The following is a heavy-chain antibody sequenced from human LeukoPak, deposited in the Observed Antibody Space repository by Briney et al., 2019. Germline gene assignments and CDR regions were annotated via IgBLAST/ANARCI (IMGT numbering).Heavy chain of an antibody. J-gene: IGHJ4*02. Sequence: SGTLSLTCTVSGGSISSYYWSWIRQPAGKGLEWIGRIYTSGSTNYNPSLKSRVTMSVDTSKNQFSLKLSSVTAAGTAVYYCARGGQLGFPFDYWGQGTLVTVSS. CDR3: ARGGQLGFPFDY. V-gene: IGHV4-4*07. CDR1: GGSISSYY. CDR2: IYTSGST. D-gene: IGHD5-18*01.